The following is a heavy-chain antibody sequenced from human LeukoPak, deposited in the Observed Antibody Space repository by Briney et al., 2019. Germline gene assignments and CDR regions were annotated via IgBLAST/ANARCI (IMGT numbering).Heavy chain of an antibody. CDR1: GFTFSSYS. CDR3: ARDQGLWFAIYYFDY. CDR2: ISSSSSYI. Sequence: GGSLRLSCAASGFTFSSYSMNWVRQAPGKGLEWVSSISSSSSYIYYADSVKGRFTISRDNAKNSLYLQMNSLRAEDTAVYYCARDQGLWFAIYYFDYWGRGTLVTVSS. D-gene: IGHD5-18*01. V-gene: IGHV3-21*01. J-gene: IGHJ4*02.